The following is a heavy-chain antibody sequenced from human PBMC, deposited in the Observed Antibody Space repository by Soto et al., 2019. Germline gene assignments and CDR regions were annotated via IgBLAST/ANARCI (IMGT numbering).Heavy chain of an antibody. J-gene: IGHJ4*02. D-gene: IGHD1-26*01. CDR2: MHPNSGNT. Sequence: QVQLVQSGAEVKKPGASVKVSCKASGYTFTSYDIYWVRQATGQGLEWMGWMHPNSGNTGYAQKFQGRVTMTRNTSITTAYMELSSLTSEDMAVYYCARGLSYRQDWGQGTLVTVAS. CDR3: ARGLSYRQD. V-gene: IGHV1-8*01. CDR1: GYTFTSYD.